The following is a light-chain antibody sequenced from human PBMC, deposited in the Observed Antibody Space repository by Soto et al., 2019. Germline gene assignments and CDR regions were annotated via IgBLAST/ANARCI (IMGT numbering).Light chain of an antibody. Sequence: QSALTQPASVSGSPGQSITISCTGTSSDVGGYNYVSWYQQHPDKAPKLMIYEVSKRPSGVSNRFSGSKSGNTASLTISGLQAEDEADYYCSSYTSTNTLMFGGGTKLTVL. V-gene: IGLV2-14*01. J-gene: IGLJ3*02. CDR2: EVS. CDR1: SSDVGGYNY. CDR3: SSYTSTNTLM.